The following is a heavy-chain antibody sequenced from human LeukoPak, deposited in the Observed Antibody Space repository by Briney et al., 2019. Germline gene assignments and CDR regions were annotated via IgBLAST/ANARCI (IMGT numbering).Heavy chain of an antibody. CDR1: GGSISSYY. Sequence: SETLSLTCTVSGGSISSYYWSWIRQPAGKGLEWIGRIYISGSGSTNYNPSLKSRVTISVETSKNQFSLKLSSVTAADTAVYYCARDGRFPPEVLPRYFDYWGQGTLVTVSS. J-gene: IGHJ4*02. CDR3: ARDGRFPPEVLPRYFDY. V-gene: IGHV4-4*07. D-gene: IGHD1-26*01. CDR2: IYISGSGST.